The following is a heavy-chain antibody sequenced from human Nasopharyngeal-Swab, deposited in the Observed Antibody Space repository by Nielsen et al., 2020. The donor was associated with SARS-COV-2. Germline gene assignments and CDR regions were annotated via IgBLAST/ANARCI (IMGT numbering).Heavy chain of an antibody. CDR2: LNSLGSGT. Sequence: GGSLGLSCAASGFTFSNHWMHWVRQAPGKGLVWVSRLNSLGSGTSYADSVKGRFTISRDNTRNTLYLQMHSLRAEDTAVYYCARGSISAAGTQDFWGQGTLVTVSS. J-gene: IGHJ4*02. D-gene: IGHD6-13*01. CDR1: GFTFSNHW. V-gene: IGHV3-74*01. CDR3: ARGSISAAGTQDF.